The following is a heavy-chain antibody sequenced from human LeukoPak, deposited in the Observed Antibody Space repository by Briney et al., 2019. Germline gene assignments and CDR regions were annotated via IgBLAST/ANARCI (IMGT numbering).Heavy chain of an antibody. Sequence: SETLSLTCTVSGGSISSYYWSWIRQPPGKGLEWIGYIYYSGSTNYNPSLKSRVTISVDTSKNQFSLKLSSVTAADTAVYYCARENIVATKYFDYWGQGTLVTVSS. CDR1: GGSISSYY. D-gene: IGHD5-12*01. V-gene: IGHV4-59*12. CDR2: IYYSGST. CDR3: ARENIVATKYFDY. J-gene: IGHJ4*02.